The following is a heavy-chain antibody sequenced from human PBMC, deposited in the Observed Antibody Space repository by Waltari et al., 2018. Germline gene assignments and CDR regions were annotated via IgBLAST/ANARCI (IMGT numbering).Heavy chain of an antibody. CDR2: ISGSGRAT. CDR3: ARIKSLGRYDTSGDESNFDQ. D-gene: IGHD3-22*01. J-gene: IGHJ4*02. Sequence: EVQLLESGGGLVQPGGSLRLSCAASGFTVNNYAMRWVRQAPRKGLQWVSAISGSGRATYYADSVKGRFTISRDSPKNTLYLQMNSLRAEDTAVYYCARIKSLGRYDTSGDESNFDQWGQGALVTVSS. V-gene: IGHV3-23*01. CDR1: GFTVNNYA.